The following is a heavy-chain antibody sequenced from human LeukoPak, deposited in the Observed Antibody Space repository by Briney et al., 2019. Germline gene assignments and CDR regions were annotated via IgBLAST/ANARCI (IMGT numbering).Heavy chain of an antibody. V-gene: IGHV3-30-3*01. CDR2: TSSDGTVK. Sequence: GGSLRLSCAASGFAFSTYAMHWVRQAPGKGLEWVAVTSSDGTVKYYPDSVKGRFTISRDNSKNTLYLQVNSLRPEDTGVYYCARDPVPAAARHFDYWGQGTLVTVSS. J-gene: IGHJ4*01. CDR3: ARDPVPAAARHFDY. CDR1: GFAFSTYA. D-gene: IGHD2-2*01.